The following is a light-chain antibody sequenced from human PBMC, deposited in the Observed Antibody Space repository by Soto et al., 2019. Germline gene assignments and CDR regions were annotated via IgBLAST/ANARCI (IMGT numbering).Light chain of an antibody. Sequence: QSVLPQPPSASGTPGQRVTISCSGSSSNIGSNYVYWYQQLPGTAPKLLIYRNNQRPSGVPDRFSGSKYGTSASLAISGLRSEDEADYYCAAWDDSLSGSYVFGTGTKLTVL. J-gene: IGLJ1*01. CDR1: SSNIGSNY. V-gene: IGLV1-47*01. CDR3: AAWDDSLSGSYV. CDR2: RNN.